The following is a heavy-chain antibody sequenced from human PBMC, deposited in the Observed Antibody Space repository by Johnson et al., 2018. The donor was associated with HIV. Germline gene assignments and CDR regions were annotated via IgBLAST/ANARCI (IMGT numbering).Heavy chain of an antibody. Sequence: MQLVESGGGLVQPGGSLRLSCAASGFTFSSYAMHWVRQAPGKGLEYVSAISSNGGSTYYANSVKGRFTISRDNSKNTLYLQMGSLGAEDMAVYDCARGQGAAIPHDAFDIWGQGTMVTVSS. D-gene: IGHD2-21*01. CDR1: GFTFSSYA. CDR3: ARGQGAAIPHDAFDI. V-gene: IGHV3-64*01. CDR2: ISSNGGST. J-gene: IGHJ3*02.